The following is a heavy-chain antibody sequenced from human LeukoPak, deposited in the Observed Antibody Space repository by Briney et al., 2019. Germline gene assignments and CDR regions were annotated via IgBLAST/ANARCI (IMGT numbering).Heavy chain of an antibody. Sequence: SETLSLTCTVSGGSISSYYWSWIRQPPGKGLEWIGYIYYSGSINYNPSLKSRVTISVDTSKNQFSLKLSSVTAADTAVYYCARVGGGFGELFFYYYMDVWGKGTTVTISS. CDR1: GGSISSYY. CDR3: ARVGGGFGELFFYYYMDV. D-gene: IGHD3-10*01. V-gene: IGHV4-59*01. J-gene: IGHJ6*03. CDR2: IYYSGSI.